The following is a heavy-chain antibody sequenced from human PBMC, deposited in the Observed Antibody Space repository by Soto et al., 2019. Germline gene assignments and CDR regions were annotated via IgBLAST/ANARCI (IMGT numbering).Heavy chain of an antibody. CDR2: ISGSGGST. J-gene: IGHJ6*02. Sequence: GGSLRLSCAASGFAFSSYAMSWVRQAPGKGLEWVSAISGSGGSTYYADSVKGRFTISRDNSKNTLYLQMNSLRAEDTAVYYCAKAPKYDILTGYYPPSYYYGMDVWGQGTTVTVSS. CDR1: GFAFSSYA. D-gene: IGHD3-9*01. CDR3: AKAPKYDILTGYYPPSYYYGMDV. V-gene: IGHV3-23*01.